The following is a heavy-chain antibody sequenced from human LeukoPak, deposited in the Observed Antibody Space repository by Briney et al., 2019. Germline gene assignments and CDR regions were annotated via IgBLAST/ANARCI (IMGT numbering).Heavy chain of an antibody. J-gene: IGHJ4*02. Sequence: GGSLRLSCAASGFIFDDFAMHWVRQAPGKGLEWVSGISWNSDTINHADSVKGRFIISRDNAKNSLYLQMNSLRTEDTALYYCAKAKGTTGTPFDYWGQGTLVTVSS. CDR3: AKAKGTTGTPFDY. CDR1: GFIFDDFA. D-gene: IGHD1-1*01. V-gene: IGHV3-9*01. CDR2: ISWNSDTI.